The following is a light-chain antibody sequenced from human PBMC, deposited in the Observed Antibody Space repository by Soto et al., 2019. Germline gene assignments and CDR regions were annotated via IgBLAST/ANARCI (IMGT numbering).Light chain of an antibody. CDR2: DAS. J-gene: IGKJ1*01. V-gene: IGKV1-5*01. Sequence: DIQMTQSPSTLSASVGDRVTITCRASQSISSWLAWYQQKPGKAPKLLIYDASTLQSGVPSMFSGSGYGTEFTLSISSLQPDDFATYYCQQYDIYSRTFGQGTKVEIK. CDR3: QQYDIYSRT. CDR1: QSISSW.